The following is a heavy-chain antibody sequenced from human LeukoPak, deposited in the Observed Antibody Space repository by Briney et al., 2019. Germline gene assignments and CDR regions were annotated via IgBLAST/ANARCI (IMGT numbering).Heavy chain of an antibody. Sequence: GGSLRLSCAASGFTFSSYAMSWVRQAPGKGLEWVSAIGGSGGSTYYADSVKGRFTISRDNSKNTLYLQMNSLRAEDTAVHYCAKDRSGYEGGGFDYWGQGTLVTVSS. CDR1: GFTFSSYA. CDR3: AKDRSGYEGGGFDY. CDR2: IGGSGGST. D-gene: IGHD5-12*01. V-gene: IGHV3-23*01. J-gene: IGHJ4*02.